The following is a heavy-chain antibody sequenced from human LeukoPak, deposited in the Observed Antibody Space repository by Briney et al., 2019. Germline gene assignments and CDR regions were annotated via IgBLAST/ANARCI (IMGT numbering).Heavy chain of an antibody. CDR3: AKDGSLYSSGWYYFDY. J-gene: IGHJ4*02. Sequence: GGSLRLSCAASGFTFSSYSMNWVRQAPGKGLEWVSSISSSSSYIYYADSVKGRFTISRDNSKNTLYLQMNSLRAEDTAVYYCAKDGSLYSSGWYYFDYWGQGTLVTVSS. V-gene: IGHV3-21*01. CDR2: ISSSSSYI. D-gene: IGHD6-19*01. CDR1: GFTFSSYS.